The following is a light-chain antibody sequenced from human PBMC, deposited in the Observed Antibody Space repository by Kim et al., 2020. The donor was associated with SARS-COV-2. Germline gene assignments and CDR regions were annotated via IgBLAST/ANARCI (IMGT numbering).Light chain of an antibody. CDR3: QQRSNWVT. J-gene: IGKJ4*01. CDR2: DAS. V-gene: IGKV3-11*01. CDR1: QSVSSY. Sequence: EIVLTQSPATLSLSPGERATLSCRASQSVSSYLAWYQQKPGQAPRLLIYDASNRATGIPARFSGSGSGTDFTLIISSLEPEDFAVYYCQQRSNWVTFGGGTKVDIK.